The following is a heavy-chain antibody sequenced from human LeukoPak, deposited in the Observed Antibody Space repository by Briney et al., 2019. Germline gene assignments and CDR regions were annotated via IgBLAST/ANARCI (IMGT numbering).Heavy chain of an antibody. Sequence: GGSLRLSCAASGFTFSNYSMNWVRQAPGKGLEWVSSISSSSSYIYYADSVKGRFTISRDNAKNSLYLQMNSLRAEDTAVYYCARELGDSSGYLYWGQGTLVTVSS. CDR2: ISSSSSYI. V-gene: IGHV3-21*01. CDR1: GFTFSNYS. D-gene: IGHD3-22*01. J-gene: IGHJ4*02. CDR3: ARELGDSSGYLY.